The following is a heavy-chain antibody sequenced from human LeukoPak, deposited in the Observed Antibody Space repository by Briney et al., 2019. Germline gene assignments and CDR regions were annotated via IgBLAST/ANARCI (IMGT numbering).Heavy chain of an antibody. J-gene: IGHJ4*02. CDR2: INPSGGST. Sequence: ASVKVSCKASGYTFTSYYMHWVRQAPGQGLEWMGIINPSGGSTSYAQKFQGRVTMTRDTSTSTVYMELSSLRSEDTAVYYCARVYRYYDSSGYLGYWGQGTLVTVPS. CDR3: ARVYRYYDSSGYLGY. D-gene: IGHD3-22*01. V-gene: IGHV1-46*03. CDR1: GYTFTSYY.